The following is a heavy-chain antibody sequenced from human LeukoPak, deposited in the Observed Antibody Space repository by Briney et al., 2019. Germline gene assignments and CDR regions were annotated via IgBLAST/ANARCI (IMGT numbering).Heavy chain of an antibody. CDR1: GGSISSGGYS. CDR3: AGNVRYCSGGSCYMDAFDI. V-gene: IGHV4-30-2*01. CDR2: IYHSGST. D-gene: IGHD2-15*01. Sequence: SETLSLTCAVSGGSISSGGYSWSWIRQPPGKGLEWIGYIYHSGSTYYNPSLKSRVTISVDRSKNQFSLKLSSVTAADTAVYYCAGNVRYCSGGSCYMDAFDIWGQGTMVTVSS. J-gene: IGHJ3*02.